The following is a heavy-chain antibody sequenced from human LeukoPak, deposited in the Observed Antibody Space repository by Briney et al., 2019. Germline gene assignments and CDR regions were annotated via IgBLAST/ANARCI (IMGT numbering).Heavy chain of an antibody. Sequence: ASVKVSCKASGYTFTTYYMHWVRQAPGQGLEWMGIINLRGGITNYAQKFQGRVTMTRDMSTSTVYMELSSLRSEDTAVYYCARDRWSEGYYDILTGYYDAFDIWGQGTMVTVSS. CDR1: GYTFTTYY. V-gene: IGHV1-46*01. J-gene: IGHJ3*02. CDR2: INLRGGIT. CDR3: ARDRWSEGYYDILTGYYDAFDI. D-gene: IGHD3-9*01.